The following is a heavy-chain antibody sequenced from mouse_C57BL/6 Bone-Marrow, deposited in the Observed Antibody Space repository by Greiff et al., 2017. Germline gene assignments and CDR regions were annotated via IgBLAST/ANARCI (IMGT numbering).Heavy chain of an antibody. V-gene: IGHV1-54*01. CDR3: ARSHYYYWSSHWYFDV. CDR2: INPGSGGT. D-gene: IGHD1-1*01. CDR1: GYAFTNYL. J-gene: IGHJ1*03. Sequence: QVHVKQSGAELVRPGTSVKVSCKASGYAFTNYLIEWVKQRPGQGLEWIGVINPGSGGTNYNEKFKGKATLTADKSSSTAYMQLSSLTSEDSAVYFCARSHYYYWSSHWYFDVWGTGTTVTVSS.